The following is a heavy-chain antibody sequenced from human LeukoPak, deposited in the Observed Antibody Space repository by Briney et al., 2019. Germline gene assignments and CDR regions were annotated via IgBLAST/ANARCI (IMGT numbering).Heavy chain of an antibody. V-gene: IGHV3-30-3*01. Sequence: GRSLRLSCAASGFTFSSYAMHWVRQAPGKGLEWVAVISYDGSNKYYADSVKGRFTISRDNSKNTLYLQMNSLRVEDTAVYYCASLLGSRRYYFDYWGQGTLVTVSS. CDR3: ASLLGSRRYYFDY. CDR2: ISYDGSNK. D-gene: IGHD2-15*01. CDR1: GFTFSSYA. J-gene: IGHJ4*02.